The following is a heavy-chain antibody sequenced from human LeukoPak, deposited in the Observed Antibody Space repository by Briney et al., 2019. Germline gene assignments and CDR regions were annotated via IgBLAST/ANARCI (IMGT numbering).Heavy chain of an antibody. V-gene: IGHV5-51*01. Sequence: GEPLKISCKGSGYSFTSYWIGWVRQMPGKGLEWMGIIYPGDSDTRYSPSFQGQVTISADKSISTAYLQWSSLKASDTAMYYCARHKGKIAVAGYYYYMDVWGKGTTVTVSS. D-gene: IGHD6-19*01. CDR2: IYPGDSDT. CDR1: GYSFTSYW. J-gene: IGHJ6*03. CDR3: ARHKGKIAVAGYYYYMDV.